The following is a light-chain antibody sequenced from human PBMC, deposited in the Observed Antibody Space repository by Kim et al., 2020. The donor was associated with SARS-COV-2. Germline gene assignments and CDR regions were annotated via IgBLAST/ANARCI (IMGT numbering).Light chain of an antibody. Sequence: LPGERATPPCRASQGGRRNSFARYQHKPGQEPRLLLYGAPRRSTGSPDRFSGSGSGTDFTLTLTRLEPEDFAVYYCQQYSSSPATFGQGTKVDIK. V-gene: IGKV3-20*01. CDR3: QQYSSSPAT. CDR2: GAP. J-gene: IGKJ1*01. CDR1: QGGRRNS.